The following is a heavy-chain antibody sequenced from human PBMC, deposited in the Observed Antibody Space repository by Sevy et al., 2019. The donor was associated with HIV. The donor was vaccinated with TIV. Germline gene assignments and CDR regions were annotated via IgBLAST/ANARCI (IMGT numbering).Heavy chain of an antibody. CDR2: IIPSGGST. J-gene: IGHJ4*02. CDR1: GYTFTTFY. CDR3: ASGIGV. D-gene: IGHD3-10*01. V-gene: IGHV1-46*01. Sequence: ASVNVSCKTSGYTFTTFYIHWVRQAPGQGLEWMGIIIPSGGSTTYAQKFQDRVTITRDTSTSTVYMELSSLISDDTAVYYCASGIGVWGQGTLVTVSS.